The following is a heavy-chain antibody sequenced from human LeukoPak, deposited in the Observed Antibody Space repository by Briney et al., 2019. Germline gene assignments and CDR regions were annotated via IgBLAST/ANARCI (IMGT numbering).Heavy chain of an antibody. Sequence: SETLSLTCTVSGGSISSYYWSWIRQPPGKGLEWIGYIYYSGSTNYNPSLKSRVTISVDTSKNQFSLKLSSVTAADTAVYYCAGSPELGIFDYWGQGTLVTVSS. CDR2: IYYSGST. V-gene: IGHV4-59*01. CDR1: GGSISSYY. D-gene: IGHD7-27*01. J-gene: IGHJ4*02. CDR3: AGSPELGIFDY.